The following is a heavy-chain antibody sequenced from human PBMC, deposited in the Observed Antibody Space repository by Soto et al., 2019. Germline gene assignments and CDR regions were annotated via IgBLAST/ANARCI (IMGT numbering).Heavy chain of an antibody. Sequence: QVQLQESGPGLVKPSETLSLTCTVSGGSISSYYWSWIRQPPGKGLEWIGYIYYSGSTNYNPSPKSRVTISVDTSKNQFSLKLSTVTAADTAVYYCAREGLTGTIGLYYYYGMDVWGHGTTVTVSS. D-gene: IGHD1-7*01. CDR3: AREGLTGTIGLYYYYGMDV. CDR1: GGSISSYY. CDR2: IYYSGST. J-gene: IGHJ6*02. V-gene: IGHV4-59*01.